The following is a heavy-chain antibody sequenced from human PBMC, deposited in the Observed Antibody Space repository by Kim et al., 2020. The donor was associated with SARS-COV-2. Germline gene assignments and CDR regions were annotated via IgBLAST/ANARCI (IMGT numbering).Heavy chain of an antibody. D-gene: IGHD3-3*01. J-gene: IGHJ4*02. CDR2: ISGSGGST. CDR1: GFTFSSYA. CDR3: AKGSLLRFLEWLQPHKYYVDY. V-gene: IGHV3-23*01. Sequence: GGSLRLSCAASGFTFSSYAMSWVRQAPGKGLEWVSAISGSGGSTYYADSVKGRFTISRDNSKNTLYLQMNSLRAEDTAVYYCAKGSLLRFLEWLQPHKYYVDYWGQGTLVTVSS.